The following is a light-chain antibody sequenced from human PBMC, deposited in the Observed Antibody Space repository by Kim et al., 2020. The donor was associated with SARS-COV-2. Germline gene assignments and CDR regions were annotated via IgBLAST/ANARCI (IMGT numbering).Light chain of an antibody. CDR1: NSDIGVYNY. V-gene: IGLV2-14*04. Sequence: SITISCTGTNSDIGVYNYVSWYQQYPGKVPKLMIYDVSKRPSGVSDRFSGSKSGDTASLTISGLQAGDEADYYCISSTTSNTYVFGTGTKVTVL. J-gene: IGLJ1*01. CDR3: ISSTTSNTYV. CDR2: DVS.